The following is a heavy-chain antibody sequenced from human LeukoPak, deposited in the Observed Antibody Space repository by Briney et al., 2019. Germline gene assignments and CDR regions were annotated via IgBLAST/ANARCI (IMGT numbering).Heavy chain of an antibody. D-gene: IGHD5-12*01. CDR3: ARVQSGYDLGLDY. J-gene: IGHJ4*02. CDR1: GFTFSSYS. Sequence: GGPLRLSCAASGFTFSSYSMNWVRQAPGKGLEWVSSISSSSSYIYYADSVKGRFTISRDNAKNSLYLQMNSLRAEDTAVYYCARVQSGYDLGLDYWGQGTLVTVSS. CDR2: ISSSSSYI. V-gene: IGHV3-21*01.